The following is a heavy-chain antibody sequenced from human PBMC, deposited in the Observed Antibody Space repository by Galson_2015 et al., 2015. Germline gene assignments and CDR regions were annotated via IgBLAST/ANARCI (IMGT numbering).Heavy chain of an antibody. J-gene: IGHJ4*02. D-gene: IGHD6-13*01. CDR1: GFTFSSYA. Sequence: SLRLSCAASGFTFSSYAMNWVRQVPGEGLEWVSSISGSGGFTYYVDSVKGRFTISRDYSRNTLYSQMNSLRAEDTAVYYCAKNAASGYSSSWYADSWGQGTLVTVSS. CDR2: ISGSGGFT. CDR3: AKNAASGYSSSWYADS. V-gene: IGHV3-23*01.